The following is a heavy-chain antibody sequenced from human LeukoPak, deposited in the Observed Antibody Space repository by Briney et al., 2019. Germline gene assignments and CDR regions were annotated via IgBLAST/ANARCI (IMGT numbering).Heavy chain of an antibody. CDR1: GGSITGHY. J-gene: IGHJ5*02. V-gene: IGHV4-59*11. Sequence: SETLSLTCSVSGGSITGHYWSWIRQPPGKGLEWIGYIYYTGTTKYNPSLENRVTISVDTSNNQFSLKLRSVTAADTAVYYCARGEGYDFWSGYAHTDNWFDPWGQGTLVTVSS. CDR3: ARGEGYDFWSGYAHTDNWFDP. CDR2: IYYTGTT. D-gene: IGHD3-3*01.